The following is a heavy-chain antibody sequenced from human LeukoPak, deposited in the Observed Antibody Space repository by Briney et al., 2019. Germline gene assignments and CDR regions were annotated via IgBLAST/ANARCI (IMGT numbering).Heavy chain of an antibody. Sequence: ASVKVSCKASGYTFTSYGISWVRQAPGQGLEWMGWISAYNGNTNYAQKFQGRVTMTTATSTSTAYMELRSLRSDDTAVYYCARSQDIVLVPAEYYMDVWGKGTTVTVSS. J-gene: IGHJ6*03. D-gene: IGHD2-2*01. CDR1: GYTFTSYG. V-gene: IGHV1-18*01. CDR2: ISAYNGNT. CDR3: ARSQDIVLVPAEYYMDV.